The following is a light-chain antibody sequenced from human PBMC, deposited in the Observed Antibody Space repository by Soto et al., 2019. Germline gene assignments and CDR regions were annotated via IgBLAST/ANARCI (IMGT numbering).Light chain of an antibody. J-gene: IGKJ4*01. CDR1: QDISNY. V-gene: IGKV1-33*01. CDR3: KKYNGLTLT. CDR2: VAS. Sequence: DIQMTQSPSSLSASLGDTVTITCQASQDISNYLNWYQQRPGKAPQLMISVASDLEHGVTSRFSSGGAGTEFTFSISGLQPQDTATYYCKKYNGLTLTFGEGT.